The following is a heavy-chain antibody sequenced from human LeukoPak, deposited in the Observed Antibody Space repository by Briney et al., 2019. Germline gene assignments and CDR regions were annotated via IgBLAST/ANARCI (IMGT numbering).Heavy chain of an antibody. CDR1: DDSITIYY. J-gene: IGHJ6*03. Sequence: SETLSLTCTISDDSITIYYWTWIRQPPGKGLEWIGYIDHTGSTNYNPSLNSRVTISRDTSKNHFSLELSSVTAADTAVYFCARGRVSSSSWYSTYYYFYMDVWGKGTTVTVSS. D-gene: IGHD6-13*01. CDR3: ARGRVSSSSWYSTYYYFYMDV. V-gene: IGHV4-59*01. CDR2: IDHTGST.